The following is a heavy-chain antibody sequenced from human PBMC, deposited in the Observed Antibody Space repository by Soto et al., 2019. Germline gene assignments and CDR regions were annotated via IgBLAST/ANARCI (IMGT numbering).Heavy chain of an antibody. CDR3: AHQGSHDWRYWFDT. J-gene: IGHJ5*02. Sequence: EVQLLESGGGLVQPGGSLSLSCAASGFTFSGYGMSWVRQAPGKGPEWVSTVSGDTFNTYYADSVKGRFTTSRDNSKNSLFLHMSSLRVEDTDVYYCAHQGSHDWRYWFDTWGQGTLVTVSS. D-gene: IGHD3-9*01. CDR1: GFTFSGYG. CDR2: VSGDTFNT. V-gene: IGHV3-23*01.